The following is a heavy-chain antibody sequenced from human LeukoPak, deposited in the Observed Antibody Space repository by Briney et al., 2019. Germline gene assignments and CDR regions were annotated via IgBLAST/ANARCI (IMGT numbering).Heavy chain of an antibody. CDR2: IIPIFGTT. J-gene: IGHJ6*02. D-gene: IGHD3-9*01. CDR1: GGTFSIYA. CDR3: ARARTYYDILTGNYYYGMDV. Sequence: SVKVSCKASGGTFSIYAISWVRQAPGHGLEWMGGIIPIFGTTNYAQKFQGRVTIIADDSTSTAYMELSSLRSEDTAVYYCARARTYYDILTGNYYYGMDVWGQGTTVTVSS. V-gene: IGHV1-69*13.